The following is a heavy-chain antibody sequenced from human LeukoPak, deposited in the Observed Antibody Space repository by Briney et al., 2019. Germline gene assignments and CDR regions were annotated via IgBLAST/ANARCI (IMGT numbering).Heavy chain of an antibody. J-gene: IGHJ4*02. CDR2: ISSSSTYI. D-gene: IGHD4-17*01. CDR1: GFTFSRYN. V-gene: IGHV3-21*01. Sequence: GESLKISCAASGFTFSRYNMNWVRQAPGKGLEWVSSISSSSTYIYYADSVQGRCTISRDNAKNSLSLQMNSLRAEDTAVYFCAREMYGDYGFDYWGQGTLVTVSS. CDR3: AREMYGDYGFDY.